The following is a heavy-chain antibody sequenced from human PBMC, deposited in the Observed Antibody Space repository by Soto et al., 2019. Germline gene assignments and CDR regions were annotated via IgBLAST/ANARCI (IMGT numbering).Heavy chain of an antibody. Sequence: EVQLLESGGGLVQPGGSLRLSCAASGFTFSSYVMSWVRQAPGKGLEWVSAISGSGGSTYYADSVKGRFTISRDNSKNTLYLQMNNLRAEDTAVYYCAKTLWFGEMGYYYYYGMDVWGQGTTVTVSS. CDR3: AKTLWFGEMGYYYYYGMDV. CDR1: GFTFSSYV. V-gene: IGHV3-23*01. CDR2: ISGSGGST. D-gene: IGHD3-10*01. J-gene: IGHJ6*02.